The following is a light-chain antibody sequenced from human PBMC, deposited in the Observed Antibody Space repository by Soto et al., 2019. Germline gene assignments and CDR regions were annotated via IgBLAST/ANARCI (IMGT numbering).Light chain of an antibody. V-gene: IGKV3-11*01. CDR1: QTIGTF. Sequence: EIVLTQSPATLSLSPGERATLSCRASQTIGTFLAWYQQKPGQPPRRVIYDTSKRATGIPARFSGSGSGTDFALTSSSQDPEDFAVYYCQHRDNWPPGATFGGGTKVEIK. CDR2: DTS. CDR3: QHRDNWPPGAT. J-gene: IGKJ4*01.